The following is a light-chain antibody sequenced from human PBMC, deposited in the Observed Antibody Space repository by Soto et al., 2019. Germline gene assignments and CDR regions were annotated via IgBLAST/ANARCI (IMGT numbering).Light chain of an antibody. CDR3: AAWDYSLNGPV. J-gene: IGLJ3*02. V-gene: IGLV1-36*01. CDR1: SSNVGNNG. Sequence: QSVLTQPPSVSEAPRQRVTMSCSGSSSNVGNNGVIWYQQLPGRAPTVLIFHDDMKPSGVSDRFSGSKSGTSASLAISGLQSEDEAHYYCAAWDYSLNGPVFGGWNKHTVL. CDR2: HDD.